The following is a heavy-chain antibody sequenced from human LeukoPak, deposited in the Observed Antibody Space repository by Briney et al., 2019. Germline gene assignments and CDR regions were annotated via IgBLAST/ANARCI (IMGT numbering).Heavy chain of an antibody. CDR1: GFTFSDYY. CDR3: ARGVLWSGYFHFDY. D-gene: IGHD3-3*01. CDR2: TRNKANSYTT. V-gene: IGHV3-72*01. Sequence: GGSLRLSCAVSGFTFSDYYMDWVRQAPGKGLEWVGRTRNKANSYTTEYAASVKGRFTISRDDSKNSLYLQMNSLKAEDTAVYYCARGVLWSGYFHFDYWGQGTLVTVSS. J-gene: IGHJ4*02.